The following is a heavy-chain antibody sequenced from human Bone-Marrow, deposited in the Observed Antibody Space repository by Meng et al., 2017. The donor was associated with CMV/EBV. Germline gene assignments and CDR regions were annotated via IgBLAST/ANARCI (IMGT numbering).Heavy chain of an antibody. J-gene: IGHJ5*02. CDR2: IYYSGST. CDR3: ARVGSLFSSSSDYWFDP. V-gene: IGHV4-61*01. D-gene: IGHD6-6*01. Sequence: GSLRLSCTVSGGSVSSGSYYWSWIRQPPGKGLEWIGYIYYSGSTNYNPSLKSRVTISVDTSKNQFSLKLSSVTAADTAVYYCARVGSLFSSSSDYWFDPWGQGPRVTGSS. CDR1: GGSVSSGSYY.